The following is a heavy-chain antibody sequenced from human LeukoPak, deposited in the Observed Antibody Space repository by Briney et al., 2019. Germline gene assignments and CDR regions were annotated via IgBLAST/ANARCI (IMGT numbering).Heavy chain of an antibody. J-gene: IGHJ4*02. CDR1: GFTLSNAW. CDR3: TSGRVTDYFDF. V-gene: IGHV3-15*01. CDR2: IKSKTDGGTT. Sequence: PGGSLRLSCAASGFTLSNAWMSWVRQAPGKGLEWVGRIKSKTDGGTTDYAAPVKGRFTISRADSKNSLYLQMNSLKAEDTAVYYCTSGRVTDYFDFWGQGTLVTVSS. D-gene: IGHD5-18*01.